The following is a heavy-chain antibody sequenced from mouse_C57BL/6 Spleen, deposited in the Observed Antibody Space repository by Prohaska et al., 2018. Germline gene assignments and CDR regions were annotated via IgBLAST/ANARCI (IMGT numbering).Heavy chain of an antibody. Sequence: GPELVKPGASVKISCKASGYTFTDYYMNWVKQSHGKSLEWIGDINPNNGGTSYNQKFKGKATLTVDKSSSTAYMELRSLTSEDSAVYYCARSGFDYWGQGTTLTVSS. D-gene: IGHD3-1*01. J-gene: IGHJ2*01. V-gene: IGHV1-26*01. CDR2: INPNNGGT. CDR3: ARSGFDY. CDR1: GYTFTDYY.